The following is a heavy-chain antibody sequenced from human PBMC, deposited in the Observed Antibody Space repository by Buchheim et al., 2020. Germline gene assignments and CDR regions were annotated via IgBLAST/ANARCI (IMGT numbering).Heavy chain of an antibody. CDR3: ARVWYGDYDHGAYMDV. CDR1: GGTFSSYA. D-gene: IGHD4-17*01. Sequence: QVQLVQSGAEVKKPGSSVKVSCKASGGTFSSYAISWVRQAPGQGLEWMGRIIPILGIANYAQKFQGRVTNTADKSTSTAYMELSSLRSEDTAVYYCARVWYGDYDHGAYMDVWGQGTT. CDR2: IIPILGIA. V-gene: IGHV1-69*04. J-gene: IGHJ6*02.